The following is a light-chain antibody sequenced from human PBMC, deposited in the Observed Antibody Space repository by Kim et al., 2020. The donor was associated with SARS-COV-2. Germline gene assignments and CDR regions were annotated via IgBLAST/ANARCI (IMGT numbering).Light chain of an antibody. CDR1: SVSMASNY. CDR2: EDN. J-gene: IGLJ2*01. CDR3: QSYDSSTPVV. V-gene: IGLV6-57*01. Sequence: LTNTGSRSSVSMASNYVQWYQQRPGSSPTTVIYEDNQRPSGVPDRFSGSIDSSANSASLTISGLKTEDEADYYCQSYDSSTPVVFGGGTQLTVL.